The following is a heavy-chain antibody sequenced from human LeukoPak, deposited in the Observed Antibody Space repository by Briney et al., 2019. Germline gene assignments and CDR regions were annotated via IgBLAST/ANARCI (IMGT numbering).Heavy chain of an antibody. CDR2: ISGSGGST. Sequence: GGSLRLSCAASGFTFSSYAMSWVRQAPGNGLEWVSAISGSGGSTYYADSVKGRFTISRDNSKNTLYLQMNSLRAEDTAVYYCAKGSRLWDPLYCSGGSCYGLFDYWGQGTLVTVSS. CDR1: GFTFSSYA. J-gene: IGHJ4*02. D-gene: IGHD2-15*01. CDR3: AKGSRLWDPLYCSGGSCYGLFDY. V-gene: IGHV3-23*01.